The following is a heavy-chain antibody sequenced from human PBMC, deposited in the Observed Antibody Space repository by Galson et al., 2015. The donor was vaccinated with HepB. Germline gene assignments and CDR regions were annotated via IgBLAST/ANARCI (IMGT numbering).Heavy chain of an antibody. Sequence: SVKVSCKASGYTFTNYCISWVRQAPGQGLEWVGWISTYNGNTNYAQNLKGRFTMTTDTATSTPYLEMKSLRSDDTAVYYCARDRGWLRYGGVAFDLWGQGTMVTVSS. V-gene: IGHV1-18*04. CDR2: ISTYNGNT. D-gene: IGHD5-12*01. CDR3: ARDRGWLRYGGVAFDL. CDR1: GYTFTNYC. J-gene: IGHJ3*01.